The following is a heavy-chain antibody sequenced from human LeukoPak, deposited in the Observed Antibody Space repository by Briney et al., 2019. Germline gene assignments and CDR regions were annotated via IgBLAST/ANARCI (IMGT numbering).Heavy chain of an antibody. J-gene: IGHJ6*03. V-gene: IGHV3-23*01. D-gene: IGHD3-3*01. Sequence: GGSLRLSCAASGFTFSSYAMSWVRQAPGKGLEWVSAISGSGGSTYYADSVKGRFTISRDNSKNTLYLQMNSPRAEDTAMYYCARARNYDFWSQNYYYYYMDVWGKGTTVTVSS. CDR3: ARARNYDFWSQNYYYYYMDV. CDR1: GFTFSSYA. CDR2: ISGSGGST.